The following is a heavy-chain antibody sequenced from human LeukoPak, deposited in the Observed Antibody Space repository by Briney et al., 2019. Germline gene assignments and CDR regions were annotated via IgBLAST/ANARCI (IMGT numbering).Heavy chain of an antibody. V-gene: IGHV1-18*04. J-gene: IGHJ4*02. D-gene: IGHD6-13*01. CDR3: ARSYSSSWYGTYYFDY. Sequence: GASVKVSCKASGYTFTRYGIRWVRPAPGQGLAWMGWISAYNGNTNYAHKLQGRVTMTTDTSTSTAYMELRSLRSDDTAVYYCARSYSSSWYGTYYFDYWGQGTLGTVSS. CDR1: GYTFTRYG. CDR2: ISAYNGNT.